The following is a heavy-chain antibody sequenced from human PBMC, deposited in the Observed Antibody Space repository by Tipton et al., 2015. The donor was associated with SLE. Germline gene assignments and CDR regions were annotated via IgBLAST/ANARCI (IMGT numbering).Heavy chain of an antibody. CDR3: ARGSDGEYVRYFDV. CDR1: GGSISSNS. D-gene: IGHD4-17*01. V-gene: IGHV4-4*07. CDR2: IDTAGST. Sequence: TLSLTCTVSGGSISSNSLSWIRQPAGKRLEWIGRIDTAGSTSFNPSLRSRLSMSVDASKNQLSLNLKSVTAADTAVYYCARGSDGEYVRYFDVWGPGTLVTVSS. J-gene: IGHJ2*01.